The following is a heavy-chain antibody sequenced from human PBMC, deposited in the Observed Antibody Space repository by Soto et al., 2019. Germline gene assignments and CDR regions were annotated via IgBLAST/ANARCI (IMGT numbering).Heavy chain of an antibody. J-gene: IGHJ4*02. CDR3: ARYSGSYWHYLDF. CDR2: IYPGDSDT. D-gene: IGHD1-26*01. Sequence: GESLKISCKGSGYSFASHWVAWVRQMPEKGLEWIGTIYPGDSDTKYSPAFRGQVTISADTSVSTAYLQWRSLEATDSAIYYCARYSGSYWHYLDFWGQGTLVTVSS. V-gene: IGHV5-51*01. CDR1: GYSFASHW.